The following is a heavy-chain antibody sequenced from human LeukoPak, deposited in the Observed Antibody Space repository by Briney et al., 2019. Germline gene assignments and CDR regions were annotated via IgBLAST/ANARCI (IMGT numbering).Heavy chain of an antibody. V-gene: IGHV3-23*01. Sequence: GGSLRLSCAASGFTFSSYAISLVRQAPGKGLEWVSAISGSGGSTYYADSVKGRFTISRDNSKNTLYLQMNSLRAEDTAVYYCAKGSGSGWYRGLDYWGQGTLVTVSS. J-gene: IGHJ4*02. CDR3: AKGSGSGWYRGLDY. D-gene: IGHD6-19*01. CDR2: ISGSGGST. CDR1: GFTFSSYA.